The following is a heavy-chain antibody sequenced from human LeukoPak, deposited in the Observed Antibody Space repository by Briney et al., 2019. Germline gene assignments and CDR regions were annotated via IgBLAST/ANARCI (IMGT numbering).Heavy chain of an antibody. V-gene: IGHV4-4*02. CDR2: VHLSGAS. CDR3: ARVYYGDYY. J-gene: IGHJ4*02. D-gene: IGHD4-17*01. Sequence: SETLSLTCAVSGGSILTTNWWSWVRQTPGKGLEWIGEVHLSGASNYNPSLKSRVSMSIDKSKNQLSLKLTSVTAEDTAVYYCARVYYGDYYWGQGTLVTVSS. CDR1: GGSILTTNW.